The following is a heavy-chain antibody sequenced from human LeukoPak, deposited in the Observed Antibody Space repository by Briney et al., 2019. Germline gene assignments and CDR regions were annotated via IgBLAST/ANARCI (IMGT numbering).Heavy chain of an antibody. V-gene: IGHV4-31*03. CDR3: ARRKRYCSGGSCSNPYYYYYGMDV. Sequence: SETLSLTCTVSGGSISSGGHYWSWIRQHPGKGLEWIGYIYYSGSTYYNPSLKSRVTISVDTSKNQFSLKLSSVTAADTAVYYCARRKRYCSGGSCSNPYYYYYGMDVWGQGTTVTASS. D-gene: IGHD2-15*01. CDR1: GGSISSGGHY. J-gene: IGHJ6*02. CDR2: IYYSGST.